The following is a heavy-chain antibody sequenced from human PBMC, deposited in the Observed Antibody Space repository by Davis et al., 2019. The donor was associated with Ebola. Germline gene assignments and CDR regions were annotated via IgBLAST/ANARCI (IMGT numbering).Heavy chain of an antibody. Sequence: ASVKVSCKASGYSFKNYAISWVRQAPGQGLEWMGWISAYNGNTNYAQKVQGRVTMNTDTSTSTAYMELRSLGSDDTAIYYCARDSFCTYGVCNDRDFDYWGQGTLVTVSS. J-gene: IGHJ4*02. V-gene: IGHV1-18*01. CDR2: ISAYNGNT. CDR3: ARDSFCTYGVCNDRDFDY. D-gene: IGHD2-8*01. CDR1: GYSFKNYA.